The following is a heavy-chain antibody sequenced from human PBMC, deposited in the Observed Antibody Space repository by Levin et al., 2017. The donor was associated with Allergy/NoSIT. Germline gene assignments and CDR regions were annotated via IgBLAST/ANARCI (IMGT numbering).Heavy chain of an antibody. V-gene: IGHV4-59*01. Sequence: SQTLSLTCTVSGGSISSYYWSWIRQPPGKGLEWIGYIYYSGSTNYNPSLKSRVTISVDTSKNQFSLKLSSVTAADTAVYYCAREGGYCSGGSCPDYWGQGTLVTVSS. CDR1: GGSISSYY. J-gene: IGHJ4*02. D-gene: IGHD2-15*01. CDR2: IYYSGST. CDR3: AREGGYCSGGSCPDY.